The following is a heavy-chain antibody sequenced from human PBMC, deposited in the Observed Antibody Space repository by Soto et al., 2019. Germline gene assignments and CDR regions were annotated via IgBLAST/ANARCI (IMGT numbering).Heavy chain of an antibody. CDR3: AREWSTSGDLDY. CDR2: ISYDGSIE. Sequence: QVQLVESGGGVVQPGRSLKLSCAASGFTFTSFSMQWVRQAPGKGLEWVAVISYDGSIEYYEDSVKGRFTISRDNSKNTLYLQMYSLRTEDTAVYFCAREWSTSGDLDYWGQGTLGTVSS. D-gene: IGHD3-10*01. J-gene: IGHJ4*02. CDR1: GFTFTSFS. V-gene: IGHV3-30-3*01.